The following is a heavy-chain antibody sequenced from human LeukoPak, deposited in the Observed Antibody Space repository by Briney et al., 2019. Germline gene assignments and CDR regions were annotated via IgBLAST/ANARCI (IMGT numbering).Heavy chain of an antibody. CDR1: GFTFSSYA. V-gene: IGHV3-23*01. CDR2: ISGSGGST. J-gene: IGHJ6*02. CDR3: AKEGSDGSGSYYNGYYCYGMDV. Sequence: GGSLRLSCAASGFTFSSYAMSWVRQAPGKGLEWVSAISGSGGSTYYADSVKGRFTISRDNSKNTLYLQMNSLRAEDTAVYYCAKEGSDGSGSYYNGYYCYGMDVWGQGTTVTVSS. D-gene: IGHD3-10*01.